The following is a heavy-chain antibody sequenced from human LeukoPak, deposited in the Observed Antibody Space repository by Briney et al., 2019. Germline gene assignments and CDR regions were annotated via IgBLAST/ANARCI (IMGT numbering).Heavy chain of an antibody. D-gene: IGHD7-27*01. CDR3: ARHGSGATYMDV. CDR2: IYPGDSDT. CDR1: GYRFTSYW. Sequence: GESLQISSQGSGYRFTSYWIGWGRRLPGKGGGWLVIIYPGDSDTRYSPSFQGQVTISADKSISTAYLQWSSLKASDTAMYYCARHGSGATYMDVWGKGTTVTVSS. V-gene: IGHV5-51*01. J-gene: IGHJ6*03.